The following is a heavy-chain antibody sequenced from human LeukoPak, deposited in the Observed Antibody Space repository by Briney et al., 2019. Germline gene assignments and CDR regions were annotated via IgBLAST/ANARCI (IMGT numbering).Heavy chain of an antibody. D-gene: IGHD3-22*01. CDR2: IYDSGST. V-gene: IGHV4-61*08. CDR3: ACLTTADAFDI. CDR1: GTSISAGYS. Sequence: SETLSLTCTVSGTSISAGYSWSWIRQPPGKGLQWIGYIYDSGSTNYNPSLKSRVTISVDTSKNQFSLKLSSVTAADTAVYYCACLTTADAFDIWGQGTMVTVSS. J-gene: IGHJ3*02.